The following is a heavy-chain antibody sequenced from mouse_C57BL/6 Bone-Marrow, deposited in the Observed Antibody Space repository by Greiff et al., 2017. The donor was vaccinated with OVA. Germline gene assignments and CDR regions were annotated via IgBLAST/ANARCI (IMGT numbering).Heavy chain of an antibody. D-gene: IGHD1-1*01. Sequence: QVQLQQSGPGLVQPSQRLSITCTVSGFSLTSYGVHWVRQSPGKGLEWLGVIWRGGSTDYNAAFMSRLSITKDNSKSQVFFKMNSLQADDTAIYYCAKQDYYGRYWDGAMDYWGQGTSVTVSS. CDR3: AKQDYYGRYWDGAMDY. CDR1: GFSLTSYG. CDR2: IWRGGST. J-gene: IGHJ4*01. V-gene: IGHV2-5*01.